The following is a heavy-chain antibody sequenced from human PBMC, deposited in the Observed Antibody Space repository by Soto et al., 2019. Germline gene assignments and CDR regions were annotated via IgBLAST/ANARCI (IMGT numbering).Heavy chain of an antibody. J-gene: IGHJ4*02. V-gene: IGHV4-34*01. CDR1: GGSFSDYI. D-gene: IGHD1-26*01. CDR3: ARGLISGSHYSGGWYYFDS. CDR2: INHSGSA. Sequence: QVQLQQSGAGLLKPSETLSLTCDVYGGSFSDYIWTWIRQTPGKGLQWIGQINHSGSANYNPPLKSRVTISVDTSISQFSLELSSVTAADTAVYYCARGLISGSHYSGGWYYFDSWGQGTQVTVSS.